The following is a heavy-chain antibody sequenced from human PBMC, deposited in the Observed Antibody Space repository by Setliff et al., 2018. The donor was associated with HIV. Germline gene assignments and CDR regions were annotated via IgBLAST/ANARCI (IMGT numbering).Heavy chain of an antibody. CDR2: IYQTGSI. Sequence: SEILSLTCSVSGYSISNGYYWGWFRQSPGKGLEWIATIYQTGSIYYNPSLQNRVTLLLDMSKNQFSLKLSSATAADTAVYYCARQAWHSGRNGYFVDYWGQGMLVTVSS. CDR3: ARQAWHSGRNGYFVDY. V-gene: IGHV4-38-2*02. J-gene: IGHJ4*02. D-gene: IGHD3-3*01. CDR1: GYSISNGYY.